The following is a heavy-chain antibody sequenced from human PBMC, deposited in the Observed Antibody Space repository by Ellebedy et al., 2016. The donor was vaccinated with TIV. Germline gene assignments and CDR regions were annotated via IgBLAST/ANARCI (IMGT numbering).Heavy chain of an antibody. Sequence: GESLKISCKGSGYSFTSYWIGWVRQMPGKGLEWMGIIYPGDSDTRYSPSFQGQVTISADKSISTAYLQWSSLKASETDMYYCERSYGSGTYTREDYYYDGMDVWGQGTTVTVSS. CDR1: GYSFTSYW. J-gene: IGHJ6*02. CDR3: ERSYGSGTYTREDYYYDGMDV. V-gene: IGHV5-51*01. CDR2: IYPGDSDT. D-gene: IGHD3-10*01.